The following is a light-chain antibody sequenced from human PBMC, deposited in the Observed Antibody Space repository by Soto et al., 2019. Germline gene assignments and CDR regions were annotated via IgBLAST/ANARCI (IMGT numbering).Light chain of an antibody. CDR2: GAS. CDR3: QQYCTSPIT. CDR1: QSIASNY. Sequence: EIVLTQSPGTLSLSPGERATLSCRASQSIASNYLAWYHQKPGQAPSLLIYGASSRATGIPDRFSGSGSGTDFTLTISRLDPEDFAVYYCQQYCTSPITLGQGTRLEIK. V-gene: IGKV3-20*01. J-gene: IGKJ5*01.